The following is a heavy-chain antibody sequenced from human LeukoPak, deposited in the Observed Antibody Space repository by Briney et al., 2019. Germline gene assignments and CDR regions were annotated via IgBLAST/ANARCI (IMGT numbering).Heavy chain of an antibody. CDR1: GFTFSSYA. J-gene: IGHJ4*02. CDR3: AKRASFWSGYYKGIDY. D-gene: IGHD3-3*01. V-gene: IGHV3-23*01. Sequence: GGSLRLSCAASGFTFSSYAMSWVRQAPGKGLEWVSAISGSGGSTYYAASVKGRFTISRDNSKNTLYLQMNSLRAEDTAVYYCAKRASFWSGYYKGIDYWGQGTLVTVSS. CDR2: ISGSGGST.